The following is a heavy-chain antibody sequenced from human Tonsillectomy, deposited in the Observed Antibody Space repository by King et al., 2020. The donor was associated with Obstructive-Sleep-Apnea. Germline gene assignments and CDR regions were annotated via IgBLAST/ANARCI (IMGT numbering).Heavy chain of an antibody. Sequence: VQLVESGGGVVRPGRSLRLSCAASGFTFSSCAIHWVRQAPGKGLEWVAVISSDGSNKYYADSVKGRFTISRDNSKNTLYLQMNSLRPEDTAVYYCARDRRYFDYWGQGTLVTVSS. CDR2: ISSDGSNK. CDR3: ARDRRYFDY. CDR1: GFTFSSCA. V-gene: IGHV3-30-3*01. J-gene: IGHJ4*02.